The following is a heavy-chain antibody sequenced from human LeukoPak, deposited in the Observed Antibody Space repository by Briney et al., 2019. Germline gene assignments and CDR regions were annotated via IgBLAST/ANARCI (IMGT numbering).Heavy chain of an antibody. CDR3: ARAGRSSEYHYFDY. V-gene: IGHV3-7*04. D-gene: IGHD2/OR15-2a*01. J-gene: IGHJ4*02. CDR1: GFSFTKYW. Sequence: GGALRLSCVVSGFSFTKYWMSWVRPAPGIGLEWVGKIKEDGSEEDYVDSVKGRFTISRDNAKNSLYPEMNSLRAEDTALYYCARAGRSSEYHYFDYWGQGALVTVSS. CDR2: IKEDGSEE.